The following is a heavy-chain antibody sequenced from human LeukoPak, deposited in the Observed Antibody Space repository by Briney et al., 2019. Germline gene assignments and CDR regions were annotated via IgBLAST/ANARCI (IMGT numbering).Heavy chain of an antibody. CDR1: GGTFSSYA. Sequence: ASVNVSCKASGGTFSSYAISWVRQAPGQGLEWMGGIIPIFGTANYAQKFQGRVTMTRNTSISTAYMELSSLRSEDTAVYYCARTARRSCGGDCYYYWGQGTLVTVSS. CDR3: ARTARRSCGGDCYYY. J-gene: IGHJ4*02. D-gene: IGHD2-21*02. V-gene: IGHV1-69*05. CDR2: IIPIFGTA.